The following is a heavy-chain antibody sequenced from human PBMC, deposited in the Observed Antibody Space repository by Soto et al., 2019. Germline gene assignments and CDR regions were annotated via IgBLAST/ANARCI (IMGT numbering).Heavy chain of an antibody. CDR2: MNPNSGNA. CDR1: GYTFTNYD. Sequence: QVQLVQSGAEAKEPGASVKLSCKASGYTFTNYDINWVRQATGQGLEWMGWMNPNSGNAGSAQKYQDRVTMTRSTSTNTIYMELSSRISEDTAVYYFARALAERSGGEDGYYYYMDVWGKGTTVTVS. CDR3: ARALAERSGGEDGYYYYMDV. J-gene: IGHJ6*03. D-gene: IGHD4-17*01. V-gene: IGHV1-8*01.